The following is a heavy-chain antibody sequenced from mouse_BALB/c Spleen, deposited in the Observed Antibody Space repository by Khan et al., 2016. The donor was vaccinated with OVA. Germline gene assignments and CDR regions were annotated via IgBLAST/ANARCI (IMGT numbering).Heavy chain of an antibody. D-gene: IGHD1-1*01. CDR1: GYSFTGYF. CDR2: INPHFGET. J-gene: IGHJ2*01. CDR3: ARIDGSDFDY. Sequence: MQLEESGPELVTPGASVKISCKASGYSFTGYFMHWVMQRPGKSLEWIGRINPHFGETFYSQHFVDQATLTVDESSITAHMELRSLTSEDSAGYYCARIDGSDFDYWGQGTTLTVSS. V-gene: IGHV1-20*01.